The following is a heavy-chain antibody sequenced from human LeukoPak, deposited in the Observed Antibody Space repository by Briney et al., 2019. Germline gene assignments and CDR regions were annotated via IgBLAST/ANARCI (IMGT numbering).Heavy chain of an antibody. CDR1: GGTFSSYA. V-gene: IGHV1-3*03. CDR3: ARATSDYGDYAYYFDY. J-gene: IGHJ4*02. Sequence: ASVKVSCKASGGTFSSYAISWVRQAPGQRLEWMGWINAGNGHTKYSQEFQGRVTITRDTSASTVYMELSSLRSEDMAVYYCARATSDYGDYAYYFDYWGQGSLVSVSS. CDR2: INAGNGHT. D-gene: IGHD4-17*01.